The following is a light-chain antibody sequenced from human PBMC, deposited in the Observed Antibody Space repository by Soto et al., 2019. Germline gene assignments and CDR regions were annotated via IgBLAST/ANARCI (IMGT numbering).Light chain of an antibody. CDR2: DVS. Sequence: QSALTQPASVSGSPGQSITISCTGTSSDVGAYNYVSWYQQHPGKAPKLMIYDVSNRPSGVSNRFSGSKSGNTASLTISGLQAEDEADYYCSSYTSSSTYVFGTRTQLTVL. V-gene: IGLV2-14*03. CDR1: SSDVGAYNY. CDR3: SSYTSSSTYV. J-gene: IGLJ1*01.